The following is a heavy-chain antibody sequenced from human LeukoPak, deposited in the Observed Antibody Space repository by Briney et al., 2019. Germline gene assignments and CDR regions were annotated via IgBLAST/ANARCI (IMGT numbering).Heavy chain of an antibody. CDR3: ARGGSGLYYFDY. Sequence: TSETLSLTCSVSGDSTSSGAYYWSWIRQRPGKGLEWIGYIFYSGSTYYNPSLKSRVTISIDTSKNQFSLRLSSVTAADTAVYYCARGGSGLYYFDYWGQGTLVTVSS. CDR2: IFYSGST. CDR1: GDSTSSGAYY. V-gene: IGHV4-31*03. J-gene: IGHJ4*02. D-gene: IGHD3-22*01.